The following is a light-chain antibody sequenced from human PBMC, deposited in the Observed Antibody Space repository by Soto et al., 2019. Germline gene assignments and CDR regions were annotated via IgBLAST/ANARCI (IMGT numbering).Light chain of an antibody. V-gene: IGLV2-23*01. J-gene: IGLJ7*01. CDR2: EGS. CDR3: CSYAGSSTAV. Sequence: QSVLTQPASVSESPGQSITISCTGTSSDVGNYNLVSWYQQHPGKAPKLMIYEGSKRPSGVSNRFSGSKSGNTASLTISGLQAEDEADYYCCSYAGSSTAVFGGGTQLTVL. CDR1: SSDVGNYNL.